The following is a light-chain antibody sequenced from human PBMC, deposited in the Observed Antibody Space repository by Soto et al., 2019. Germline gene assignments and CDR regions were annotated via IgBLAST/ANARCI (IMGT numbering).Light chain of an antibody. J-gene: IGKJ4*01. V-gene: IGKV1-9*01. CDR3: RQLHSYPLT. CDR1: QGISNY. Sequence: DIQLTQSPSSLSASVGVRVTITCRASQGISNYLAWFQLKQGKAPKLLIYAASTCQSRVPSTFRGSGTRKDFALTISSLQPEDSATYYCRQLHSYPLTFGGGTKVEI. CDR2: AAS.